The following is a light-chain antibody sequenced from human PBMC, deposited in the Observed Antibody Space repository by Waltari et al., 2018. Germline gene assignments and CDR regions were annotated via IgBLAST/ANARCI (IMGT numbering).Light chain of an antibody. CDR1: QGVSSS. Sequence: AIRMTQSPSSFSASIGDRVTITCRASQGVSSSLAWYQQKPGKAPKLLIFATSTLQSGVPSRFSGSGSGTEFTLTVSCLQSEDFATYYCQQYYSYTYTFGQGTKLEIK. V-gene: IGKV1-8*01. J-gene: IGKJ2*01. CDR2: ATS. CDR3: QQYYSYTYT.